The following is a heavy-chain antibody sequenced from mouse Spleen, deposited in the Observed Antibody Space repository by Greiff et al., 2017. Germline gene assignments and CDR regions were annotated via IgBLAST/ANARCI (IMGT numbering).Heavy chain of an antibody. V-gene: IGHV1-82*01. CDR3: AKLAY. Sequence: QVQLQQSGPELVKPGASVKMSCKASGYAFSSSWMNWVKQRPGKGLEWIGRIYPGDGDTNYNGKFKGKATLTADKSSSTAYMQLSSLTSEDSAVYFCAKLAYWGQGTLVTVSA. CDR1: GYAFSSSW. J-gene: IGHJ3*01. D-gene: IGHD4-1*01. CDR2: IYPGDGDT.